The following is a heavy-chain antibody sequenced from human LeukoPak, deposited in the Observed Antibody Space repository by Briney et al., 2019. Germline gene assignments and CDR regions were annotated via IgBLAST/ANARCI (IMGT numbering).Heavy chain of an antibody. V-gene: IGHV4-34*01. CDR2: INHSGRN. CDR1: GGSFSGYY. D-gene: IGHD6-13*01. CDR3: ARGRPIAAVNWFDP. Sequence: PSETLSLTCAVYGGSFSGYYWSWLRQPPGKGLEWLGEINHSGRNNYNTSLKSRVTISVDTSKNQFSLKLSSVTAADTAVYYCARGRPIAAVNWFDPWGQGTLVTVSS. J-gene: IGHJ5*02.